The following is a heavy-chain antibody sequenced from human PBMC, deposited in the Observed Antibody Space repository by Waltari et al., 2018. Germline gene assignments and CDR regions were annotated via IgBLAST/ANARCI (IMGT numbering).Heavy chain of an antibody. Sequence: EVQLLQSGGGLVQPGGSLRLSCTASGFTFSPYAMRWVRQAPGKGLEWVSSITASGGHTYHADSVKGRFTISRDNSRNTLYLQMNGLRAEDTAVYYCAKDLRNGYSFMDVWGQGTAVTVSS. CDR2: ITASGGHT. D-gene: IGHD3-22*01. V-gene: IGHV3-23*01. CDR1: GFTFSPYA. CDR3: AKDLRNGYSFMDV. J-gene: IGHJ6*02.